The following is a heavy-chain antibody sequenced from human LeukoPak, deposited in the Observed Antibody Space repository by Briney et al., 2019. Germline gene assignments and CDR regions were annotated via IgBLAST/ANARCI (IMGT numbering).Heavy chain of an antibody. CDR2: ISSSGSTI. J-gene: IGHJ6*03. D-gene: IGHD5-18*01. V-gene: IGHV3-11*01. CDR1: GFTFSDYY. CDR3: ARDRGIQLWVPYYMDV. Sequence: GGSLRLSCAASGFTFSDYYMSWIRQAPGKGLEWVSYISSSGSTIYYADSVKGRFTISRDNAKNSLYLQMNSLRAEDTAVYYCARDRGIQLWVPYYMDVWGKGTTVTISS.